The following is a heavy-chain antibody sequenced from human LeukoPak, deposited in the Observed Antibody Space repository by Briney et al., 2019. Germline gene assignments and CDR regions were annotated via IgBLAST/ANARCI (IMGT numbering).Heavy chain of an antibody. CDR1: GGTFSTYY. CDR2: IIPIFGKA. J-gene: IGHJ4*02. Sequence: SVEIACKAAGGTFSTYYNSWWRQAPGRGLEWMGGIIPIFGKAHYAQKLQGRVTIIPDETQRTAYLELSSLRSEDTAVYYCARLGNYDCWSGYYHNCDYWGQGTLVTVSS. CDR3: ARLGNYDCWSGYYHNCDY. D-gene: IGHD3-3*01. V-gene: IGHV1-69*13.